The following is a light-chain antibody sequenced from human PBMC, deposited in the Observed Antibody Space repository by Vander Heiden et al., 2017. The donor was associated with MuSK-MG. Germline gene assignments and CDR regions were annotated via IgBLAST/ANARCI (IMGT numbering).Light chain of an antibody. CDR1: QSISTRY. J-gene: IGKJ2*01. CDR3: QQYGSAPQYT. V-gene: IGKV3-20*01. Sequence: EIVLTQSPGTLSLSPGERATLSCRASQSISTRYLAWYQQKPGQAPRLLIYGASSRTTGVPDRFSGSGSGTDFTLTISRLEPEDFAVYFCQQYGSAPQYTFGQGTKLEIK. CDR2: GAS.